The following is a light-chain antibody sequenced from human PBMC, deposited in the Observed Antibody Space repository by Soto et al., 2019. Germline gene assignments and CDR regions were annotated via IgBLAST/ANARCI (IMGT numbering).Light chain of an antibody. Sequence: EIVMTHSPATLSVSPCERATLSCRASQSVSSNLAWYQQKPGQAPRLLIYGTSIRATGIPDRFSGSGSGTDFSLTIRGLKPEDFAVYYCQQYRMSPNTFGQGTRLEIK. CDR3: QQYRMSPNT. J-gene: IGKJ5*01. CDR1: QSVSSN. CDR2: GTS. V-gene: IGKV3-20*01.